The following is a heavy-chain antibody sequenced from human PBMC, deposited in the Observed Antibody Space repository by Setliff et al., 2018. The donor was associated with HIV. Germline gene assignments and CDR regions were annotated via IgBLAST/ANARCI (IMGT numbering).Heavy chain of an antibody. J-gene: IGHJ4*02. Sequence: GSLRLSCVASGFTFSSYWMHWVRQVPGKGLMWVSHINNDETITHYADSVKGRFTISRDNAKNTVYLQMNSLRAEDTAVYYCATIWMRGAYFDYWGQGTLVTVSS. V-gene: IGHV3-74*01. D-gene: IGHD3-3*01. CDR1: GFTFSSYW. CDR2: INNDETIT. CDR3: ATIWMRGAYFDY.